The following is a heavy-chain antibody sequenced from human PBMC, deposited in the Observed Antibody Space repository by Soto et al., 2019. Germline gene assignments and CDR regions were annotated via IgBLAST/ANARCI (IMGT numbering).Heavy chain of an antibody. Sequence: GGSLRLSCAASGFTFSSYAMSWVRQAPGKGLEWVSAISGSGGSTYYADSVKGRFTISRDNSKNTLYLQMNSLRAEDTAVYYCAKLSSEYSSSEGYYYYGMDVWGQGTTVTVS. J-gene: IGHJ6*02. V-gene: IGHV3-23*01. CDR1: GFTFSSYA. D-gene: IGHD6-6*01. CDR2: ISGSGGST. CDR3: AKLSSEYSSSEGYYYYGMDV.